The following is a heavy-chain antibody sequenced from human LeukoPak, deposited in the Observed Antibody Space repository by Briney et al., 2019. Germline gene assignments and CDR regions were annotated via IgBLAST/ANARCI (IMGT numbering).Heavy chain of an antibody. Sequence: ASVKLSCKASGYSFTSYYMHWVRQAPGQGLEWMGIINPGGGSTSFAQKFQGRVTMTSDTSTSTVYMEPSSLRSGDTAVYYCARGPPAGTPYFDYWGQGTLVTVSS. D-gene: IGHD6-13*01. V-gene: IGHV1-46*01. CDR3: ARGPPAGTPYFDY. CDR1: GYSFTSYY. CDR2: INPGGGST. J-gene: IGHJ4*02.